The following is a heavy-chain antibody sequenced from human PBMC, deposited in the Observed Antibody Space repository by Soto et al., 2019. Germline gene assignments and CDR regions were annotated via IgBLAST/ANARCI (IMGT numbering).Heavy chain of an antibody. V-gene: IGHV5-10-1*01. CDR3: ARHGSSSSFWFDP. D-gene: IGHD6-6*01. CDR1: GYSFTSYW. Sequence: ESLKISCKGSGYSFTSYWISWVRQMPGKGLEWMGRIDPSDSYTNYSPSFQGHVTISADKSISTAYLQWSSLKASDTAMYYCARHGSSSSFWFDPWGQGTLVTVSS. CDR2: IDPSDSYT. J-gene: IGHJ5*02.